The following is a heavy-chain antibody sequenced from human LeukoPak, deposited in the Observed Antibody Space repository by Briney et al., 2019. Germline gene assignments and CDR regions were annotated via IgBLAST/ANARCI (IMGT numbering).Heavy chain of an antibody. Sequence: ASVKVSCKASGYTFTGYYMHWVRQAPGQGLEWMGWINPNSGGTNYAQKFQGRVTMTRDTSISTACMELSRLRSDDPAVYYCATWKTRGNFYFSLGQGTLVTVSS. V-gene: IGHV1-2*02. J-gene: IGHJ5*02. D-gene: IGHD2-21*02. CDR3: ATWKTRGNFYFS. CDR2: INPNSGGT. CDR1: GYTFTGYY.